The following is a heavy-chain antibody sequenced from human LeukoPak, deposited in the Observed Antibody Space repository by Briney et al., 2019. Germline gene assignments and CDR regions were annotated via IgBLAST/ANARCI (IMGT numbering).Heavy chain of an antibody. D-gene: IGHD6-19*01. CDR2: INPNSGGT. Sequence: ASVKVSCKASGYTFTGYYMHWVRQAPGQGLEWTGWINPNSGGTNYAQKFQGRVTMTRDTSISTAYMELSRLRSDDTAVYYCARGSGWYGFYAFDIWGQGTMVTVSS. J-gene: IGHJ3*02. V-gene: IGHV1-2*02. CDR3: ARGSGWYGFYAFDI. CDR1: GYTFTGYY.